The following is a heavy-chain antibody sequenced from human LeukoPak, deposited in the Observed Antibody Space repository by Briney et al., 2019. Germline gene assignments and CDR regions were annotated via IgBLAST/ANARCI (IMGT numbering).Heavy chain of an antibody. CDR1: GGSFSGYY. J-gene: IGHJ3*02. Sequence: SETLSLTCAVYGGSFSGYYWSWIRQPPGKGLEWIGEINHSGSTNYNPSLKSRFTISVDTSKNQFSLKLSSVTAADTAVYYCARGRVRGYGSGRLDAFDIWGQGTMVTVSS. CDR3: ARGRVRGYGSGRLDAFDI. CDR2: INHSGST. V-gene: IGHV4-34*01. D-gene: IGHD3-10*01.